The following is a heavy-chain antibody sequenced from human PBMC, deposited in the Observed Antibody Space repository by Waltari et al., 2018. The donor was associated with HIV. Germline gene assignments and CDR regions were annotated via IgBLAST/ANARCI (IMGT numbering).Heavy chain of an antibody. Sequence: VHLRQWGAGLLKPSETLSLNCAVSGGSFSDFHWTWIRQTPGKGLEWIGEVFHNGETDYNPSLKSRVTVSVDTSKMQFSLRLTSVTVADTSIYYCAGARGAFDVWGQGTVVTVSS. V-gene: IGHV4-34*12. D-gene: IGHD3-10*01. CDR2: VFHNGET. CDR1: GGSFSDFH. CDR3: AGARGAFDV. J-gene: IGHJ3*01.